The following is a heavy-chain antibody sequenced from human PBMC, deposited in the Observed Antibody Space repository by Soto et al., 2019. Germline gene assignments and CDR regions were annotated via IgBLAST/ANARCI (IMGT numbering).Heavy chain of an antibody. CDR3: ARVVAARLNAFDI. D-gene: IGHD6-6*01. V-gene: IGHV4-59*01. CDR2: IYYSGST. J-gene: IGHJ3*02. CDR1: GGSISSYY. Sequence: PSETLSLTCTVSGGSISSYYWSWIRQPPGKGLEWIGYIYYSGSTNYNPSLKSRVTISVDTSKNQFSLKLSSVTAADTAVYYCARVVAARLNAFDIWGQGTMVTVSS.